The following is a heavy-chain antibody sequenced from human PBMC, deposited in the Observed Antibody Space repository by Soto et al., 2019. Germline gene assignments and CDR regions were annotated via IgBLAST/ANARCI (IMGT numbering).Heavy chain of an antibody. J-gene: IGHJ6*02. Sequence: QVQLVESGGGLVKPGGSLRLSCAASGFTFSDYYMSWIRQAPGKGLEWVSYISSSSSYTNYADSVKGRFTISRDNAKNSLYLQMHSLRAEDTAVYYCARDLSSSWFYYGMDVWGQGTTGTVSS. D-gene: IGHD6-13*01. CDR2: ISSSSSYT. CDR1: GFTFSDYY. V-gene: IGHV3-11*05. CDR3: ARDLSSSWFYYGMDV.